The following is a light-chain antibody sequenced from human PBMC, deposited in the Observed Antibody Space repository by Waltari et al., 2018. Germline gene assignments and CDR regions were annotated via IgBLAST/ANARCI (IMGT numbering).Light chain of an antibody. CDR3: QTGGHGTWV. V-gene: IGLV4-69*01. Sequence: QLVLTQSPSASASLGASVKLTCTLSSGHSTNVIAWLQKRPERGPRYLMKVNSDGSHNKGDEIPDRVSGSSSGAEHYLTISSLQSEDEADYYCQTGGHGTWVFGGGTKLTVL. CDR2: VNSDGSH. J-gene: IGLJ3*02. CDR1: SGHSTNV.